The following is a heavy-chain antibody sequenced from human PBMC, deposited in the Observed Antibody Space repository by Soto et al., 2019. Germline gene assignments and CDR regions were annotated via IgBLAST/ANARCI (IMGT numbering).Heavy chain of an antibody. CDR3: AKEGEHSSGWANFDY. V-gene: IGHV3-23*01. CDR2: ISGSGGST. J-gene: IGHJ4*02. D-gene: IGHD6-19*01. CDR1: GFTFSSYA. Sequence: GGSMRLSCAASGFTFSSYAMSWVRQAPGKGLEWVSAISGSGGSTYYADSVKGRFTISRDNSKNTLYLQMNSLRAEDTAVYYCAKEGEHSSGWANFDYWGQGTLVTVSS.